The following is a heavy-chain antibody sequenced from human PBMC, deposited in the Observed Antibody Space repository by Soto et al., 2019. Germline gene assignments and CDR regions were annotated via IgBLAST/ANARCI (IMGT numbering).Heavy chain of an antibody. CDR3: ARERGVLRFLEWPSAMDV. CDR1: GGSVSSSTHY. V-gene: IGHV4-39*07. J-gene: IGHJ6*02. Sequence: AETLSLTCTVSGGSVSSSTHYWTWIRRPPGKGLEWGGSIYHSGSTDYNPSLKSRVTISVDTSKNQFSLKLSSVTAADSAVYYCARERGVLRFLEWPSAMDVWGQGTTVTVSS. D-gene: IGHD3-3*01. CDR2: IYHSGST.